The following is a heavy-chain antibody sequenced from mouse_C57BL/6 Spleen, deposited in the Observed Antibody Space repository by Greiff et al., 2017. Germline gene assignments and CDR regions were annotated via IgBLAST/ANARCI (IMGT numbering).Heavy chain of an antibody. V-gene: IGHV5-16*01. CDR2: IIYDGSST. D-gene: IGHD1-1*01. CDR3: AREGITRWYFDV. CDR1: GFTFSDYY. Sequence: EVMLVESEGGLVQPGSSMKLSCTASGFTFSDYYMAWVRQVPEKGLEWVANIIYDGSSTYYLDSLKSRFIISRDNAKNILYLQMSSLKSEDTATYYCAREGITRWYFDVWGTGTTVTVSS. J-gene: IGHJ1*03.